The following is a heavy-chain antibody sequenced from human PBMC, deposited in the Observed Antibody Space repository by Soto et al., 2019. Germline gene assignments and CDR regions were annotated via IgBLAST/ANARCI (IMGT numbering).Heavy chain of an antibody. CDR3: ASLSARVRDVITYYYGMDV. V-gene: IGHV3-21*01. CDR1: GFPFSSYS. J-gene: IGHJ6*02. D-gene: IGHD3-10*01. Sequence: PGGSLRLSCAASGFPFSSYSMNWVRQAPGKGLEWVSSISSSSSYIYYADSVKGRFTISRDNAKNSLYLQMNSLRAEDTAVYYPASLSARVRDVITYYYGMDVWGQGTTVTVS. CDR2: ISSSSSYI.